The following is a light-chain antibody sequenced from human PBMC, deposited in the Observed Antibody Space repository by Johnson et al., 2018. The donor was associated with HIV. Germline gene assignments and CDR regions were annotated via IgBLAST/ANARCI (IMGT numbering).Light chain of an antibody. Sequence: QFVLTQPPSVSAAPVQTVTISCSGSSSNVGSSFVSWYRQVPGTAPKLLIYDNNKRPSGIPDRFSGSKSGTSATLGITGLQTVDEADYYCGTWDSSLSSYVFGTGTKVTVL. CDR3: GTWDSSLSSYV. CDR2: DNN. V-gene: IGLV1-51*01. J-gene: IGLJ1*01. CDR1: SSNVGSSF.